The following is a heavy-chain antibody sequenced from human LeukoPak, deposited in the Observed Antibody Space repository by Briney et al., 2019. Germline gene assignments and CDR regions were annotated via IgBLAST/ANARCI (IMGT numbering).Heavy chain of an antibody. CDR3: ASLRTHCSSTSCYLDAFDI. CDR1: GGSSSSGSYY. Sequence: SETLSLTCTVSGGSSSSGSYYWGWIRQPAGKGLEWIGRIYTSGSTNYNPSLKSRVTISVDTSKNQFSLKLSSVTAADTAVYYSASLRTHCSSTSCYLDAFDIWGQGTMVTVSS. V-gene: IGHV4-61*02. D-gene: IGHD2-2*01. CDR2: IYTSGST. J-gene: IGHJ3*02.